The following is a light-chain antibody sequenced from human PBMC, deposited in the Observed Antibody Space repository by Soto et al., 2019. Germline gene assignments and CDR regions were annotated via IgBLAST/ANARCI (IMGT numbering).Light chain of an antibody. V-gene: IGLV2-23*02. CDR1: SSDVGSYNL. CDR3: CSYADTSTLV. CDR2: EVS. Sequence: QSALTQPASVSGSPGQSITISCTGTSSDVGSYNLVSWYQQDPGKAPKLMIYEVSKRPSGISNRFSGSKSGNTASLTISGLQAEDEADYYCCSYADTSTLVFGGGTQLTVL. J-gene: IGLJ2*01.